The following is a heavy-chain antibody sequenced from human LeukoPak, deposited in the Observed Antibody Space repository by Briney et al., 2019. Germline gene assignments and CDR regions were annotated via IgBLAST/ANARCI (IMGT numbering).Heavy chain of an antibody. D-gene: IGHD3-16*02. V-gene: IGHV4-59*01. CDR2: IYYSGST. Sequence: SETLSLTCAVYGGSFSGYYWSWIRQPPGKGLEWIGYIYYSGSTNYNPSLKSRVTISVDTSKNQFSLKLSSVTAADTAVYYCARVYVWGSYRYFDYWGQGTLVTVSS. CDR3: ARVYVWGSYRYFDY. J-gene: IGHJ4*02. CDR1: GGSFSGYY.